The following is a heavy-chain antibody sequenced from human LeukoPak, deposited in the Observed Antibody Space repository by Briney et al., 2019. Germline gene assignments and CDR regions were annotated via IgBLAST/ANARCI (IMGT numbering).Heavy chain of an antibody. D-gene: IGHD1-14*01. CDR2: IYYSGST. V-gene: IGHV4-59*12. J-gene: IGHJ3*01. CDR1: GGSISSYY. CDR3: ARLPIRNAFDL. Sequence: KTSETLSLTCTVSGGSISSYYWSWIRQPPGKGLEWIGYIYYSGSTYYNPSLKSRVTISVDTSKNQFSLKLSSVTAADTAAYYCARLPIRNAFDLWGQGTMVTVSS.